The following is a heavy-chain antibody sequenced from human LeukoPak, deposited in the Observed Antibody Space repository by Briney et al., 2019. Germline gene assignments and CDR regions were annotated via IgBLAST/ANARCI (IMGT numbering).Heavy chain of an antibody. D-gene: IGHD2-2*01. V-gene: IGHV1-18*01. Sequence: GASVKVSCKASGYTSTSYGISWVRQAPGQGLEWMGWISAYNGNTNYAQKLQGRVTMTTDTSTSTAYMELRSLRSDDTAVYYCARVVGYCSSTSCYSGLSTNWFDPWGQGTLVTVSS. CDR1: GYTSTSYG. CDR2: ISAYNGNT. CDR3: ARVVGYCSSTSCYSGLSTNWFDP. J-gene: IGHJ5*02.